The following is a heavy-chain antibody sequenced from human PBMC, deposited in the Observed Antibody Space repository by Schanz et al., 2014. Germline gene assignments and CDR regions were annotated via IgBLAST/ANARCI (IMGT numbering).Heavy chain of an antibody. D-gene: IGHD3-22*01. CDR1: GFTFSSYG. CDR3: AKVWGSDYFYPFDY. V-gene: IGHV3-30*18. Sequence: QVHLVESGGGVVQPGRSLRLSCAASGFTFSSYGMHWVRQAPGKGLEWVAIISLDGSNQYYADSVKGRFIISRDSSKNTLFLQMNSLRAEDTAVYYCAKVWGSDYFYPFDYWGQGTLVTVSS. J-gene: IGHJ4*02. CDR2: ISLDGSNQ.